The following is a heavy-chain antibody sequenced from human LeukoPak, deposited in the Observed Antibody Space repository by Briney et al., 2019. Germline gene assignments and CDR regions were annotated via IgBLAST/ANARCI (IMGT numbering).Heavy chain of an antibody. J-gene: IGHJ4*02. D-gene: IGHD1-26*01. CDR1: GYTFTSYD. CDR3: ARGRRGIRTLGY. Sequence: GASVKVSCKASGYTFTSYDINWVRQATGQGLEWMGWMNPNSGNTGYAQKFQDRVTMTRNTSISTAYMELSSLRSEDTAVYYCARGRRGIRTLGYWGQGTLVTVSS. CDR2: MNPNSGNT. V-gene: IGHV1-8*01.